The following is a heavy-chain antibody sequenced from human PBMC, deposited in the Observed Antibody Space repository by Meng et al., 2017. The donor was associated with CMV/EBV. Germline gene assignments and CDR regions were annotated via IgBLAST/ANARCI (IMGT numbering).Heavy chain of an antibody. CDR2: IIPIFGTA. CDR3: ASGPAGTEGWFDP. J-gene: IGHJ5*02. Sequence: SVKVSCKASGGTFSGYAISWVRQAPGQGLEWMGGIIPIFGTANYAQKFQGRVTITTDESTSTAYMELSSLRSEDTAVYYCASGPAGTEGWFDPWGQGTLVTVSS. V-gene: IGHV1-69*05. D-gene: IGHD6-13*01. CDR1: GGTFSGYA.